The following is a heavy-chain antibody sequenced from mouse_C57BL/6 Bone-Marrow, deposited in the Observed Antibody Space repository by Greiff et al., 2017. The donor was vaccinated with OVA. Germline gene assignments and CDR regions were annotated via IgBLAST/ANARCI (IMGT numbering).Heavy chain of an antibody. J-gene: IGHJ1*03. CDR1: GYAFTNYL. Sequence: VQGVESGPELVRPGTSVKVSCKASGYAFTNYLIEWVKQRPGQGLEWIGVINPGSGGTNYNEKFKGKATLTADKSSSTAYMQLSSLTSEDSAVYFCARREVCHWYFDVWGTGTTVTVSS. CDR3: ARREVCHWYFDV. CDR2: INPGSGGT. V-gene: IGHV1-54*01.